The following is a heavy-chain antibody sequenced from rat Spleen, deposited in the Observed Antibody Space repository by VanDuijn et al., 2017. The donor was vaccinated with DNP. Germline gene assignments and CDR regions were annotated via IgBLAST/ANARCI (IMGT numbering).Heavy chain of an antibody. Sequence: EVQLVESGGGLVQPGGSLKLSCAVSGFTLSNYGMHWIRQAPTKGLEWVTTIIFDGSPTYYRDSVKGRFTISRDNARSTLYLQMNSLRSEDMATYYCATQGQLGITWFAYWGQGTLVTVSS. D-gene: IGHD1-10*01. V-gene: IGHV5-29*01. CDR1: GFTLSNYG. CDR3: ATQGQLGITWFAY. J-gene: IGHJ3*01. CDR2: IIFDGSPT.